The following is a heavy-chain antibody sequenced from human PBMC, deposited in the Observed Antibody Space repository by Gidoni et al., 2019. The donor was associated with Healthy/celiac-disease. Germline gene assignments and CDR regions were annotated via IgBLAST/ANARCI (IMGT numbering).Heavy chain of an antibody. CDR1: GLTFRSYG. CDR3: ARDTIEVGATGFDY. D-gene: IGHD1-26*01. CDR2: IWYDGSNK. V-gene: IGHV3-33*01. Sequence: QVQLVESGGGVVQPGRSLRLSCAASGLTFRSYGMHWVRQAPGKGLEWVAVIWYDGSNKYYADSVKGRFTISRDNSKNTLYLQMNSLRAEDTAVYYCARDTIEVGATGFDYWGQGTLVTVSS. J-gene: IGHJ4*02.